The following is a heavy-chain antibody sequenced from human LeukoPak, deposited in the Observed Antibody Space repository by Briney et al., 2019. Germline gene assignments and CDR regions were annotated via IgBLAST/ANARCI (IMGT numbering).Heavy chain of an antibody. D-gene: IGHD3-10*01. CDR1: GYTFTSYG. V-gene: IGHV1-18*01. J-gene: IGHJ4*02. Sequence: VASVKVSCKASGYTFTSYGISWVRQAPGQGLEWMGWIGPYNGNTNYAQNLQGRVTMTTDTSTSTAYMELGSLGSDDTAVYYCARDQDSLVRGGIGYWGQGTLVTVSS. CDR3: ARDQDSLVRGGIGY. CDR2: IGPYNGNT.